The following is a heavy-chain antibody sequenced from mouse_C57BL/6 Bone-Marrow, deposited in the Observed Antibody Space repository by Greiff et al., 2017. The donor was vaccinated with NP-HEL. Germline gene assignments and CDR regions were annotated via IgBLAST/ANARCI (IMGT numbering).Heavy chain of an antibody. V-gene: IGHV7-3*01. CDR1: GFTFTDYY. J-gene: IGHJ3*01. CDR2: IRNKANGYTT. CDR3: ARSPYGNYGFAY. Sequence: DVKLVESGGGLVQPGGSLSLSCAASGFTFTDYYMSWVRQPPGKALEWLGFIRNKANGYTTEYSVSVKGRFTISRDNSQSILHLQMNALRAEDSATYCCARSPYGNYGFAYWGQGTLVTVSA. D-gene: IGHD2-1*01.